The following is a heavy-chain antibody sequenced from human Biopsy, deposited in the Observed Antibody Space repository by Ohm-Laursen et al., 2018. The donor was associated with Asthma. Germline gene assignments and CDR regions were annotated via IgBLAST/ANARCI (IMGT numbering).Heavy chain of an antibody. J-gene: IGHJ3*01. CDR2: IHKNGIG. Sequence: GTLSLTCTVSNGSISSNFYYWGWIRQPPGKGPEWVGSIHKNGIGYYKSSLKSRLTISVDTSKNQFSLKVASVTAADTAVYYCARQKLAAAEGPFDLWGQGTMVTVSS. CDR3: ARQKLAAAEGPFDL. V-gene: IGHV4-39*01. D-gene: IGHD6-13*01. CDR1: NGSISSNFYY.